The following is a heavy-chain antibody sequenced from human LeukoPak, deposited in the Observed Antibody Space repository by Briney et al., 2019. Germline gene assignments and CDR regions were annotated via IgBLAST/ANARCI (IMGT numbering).Heavy chain of an antibody. V-gene: IGHV4-59*01. J-gene: IGHJ4*02. CDR2: IYYSGST. D-gene: IGHD5-24*01. CDR3: ARHRRDGSPTQD. Sequence: SETLSLTCTVSGGSISSYYWSWIRQPPGKGLEWIGYIYYSGSTNYNPSLRSRVTISVDTSKNQFSLKLSSVTAADTAVYYCARHRRDGSPTQDWGQGILVTVSS. CDR1: GGSISSYY.